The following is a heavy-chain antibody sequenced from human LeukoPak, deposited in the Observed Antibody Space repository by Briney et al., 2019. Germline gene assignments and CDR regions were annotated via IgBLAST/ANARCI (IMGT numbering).Heavy chain of an antibody. CDR2: LNRGRT. Sequence: GGSLRLSCVASGFTFSNYAMSWVRQAPGRGLEWIAALNRGRTFFQDPVRGRCTISRDNSKNTLYLQLNSLTGDDTAVYFCVKEVPTYGYFDYWGRGTLVTVSS. V-gene: IGHV3-23*01. D-gene: IGHD2-21*01. CDR3: VKEVPTYGYFDY. CDR1: GFTFSNYA. J-gene: IGHJ4*02.